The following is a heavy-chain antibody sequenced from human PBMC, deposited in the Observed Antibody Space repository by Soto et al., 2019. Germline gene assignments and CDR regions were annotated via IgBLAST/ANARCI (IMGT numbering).Heavy chain of an antibody. D-gene: IGHD3-22*01. Sequence: SVKVSCKASGFTFTSSAVQWVRQARGQRLEWIGWSVVGSGNTNYAQKFQERVTITRDMSTSTAYMELSSLRSEDTAVYYCAAAVLYYYDSSGYYWVNWFDPWGQGTLVTGS. V-gene: IGHV1-58*01. CDR2: SVVGSGNT. CDR1: GFTFTSSA. J-gene: IGHJ5*02. CDR3: AAAVLYYYDSSGYYWVNWFDP.